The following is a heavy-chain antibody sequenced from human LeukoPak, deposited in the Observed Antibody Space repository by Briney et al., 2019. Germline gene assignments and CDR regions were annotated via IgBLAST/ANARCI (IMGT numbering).Heavy chain of an antibody. D-gene: IGHD3-22*01. J-gene: IGHJ4*02. V-gene: IGHV4-39*02. Sequence: SETLSLTCTVSGGSIRIGSHYWVWIRQRPGKGLEWIGSIYYSGSTYYNSSLENRVTISIDTSKNHFSLRLRSLSAADTSVYYCAKRDDSGGNLVDLWGQGTLVTVSS. CDR1: GGSIRIGSHY. CDR2: IYYSGST. CDR3: AKRDDSGGNLVDL.